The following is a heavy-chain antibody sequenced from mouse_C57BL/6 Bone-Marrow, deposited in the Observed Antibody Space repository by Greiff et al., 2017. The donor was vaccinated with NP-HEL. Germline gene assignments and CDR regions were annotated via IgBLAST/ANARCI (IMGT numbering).Heavy chain of an antibody. J-gene: IGHJ3*01. D-gene: IGHD1-1*01. V-gene: IGHV14-4*01. Sequence: EVQLQQSGAELVRPGASVKLSCTASGFNIKDDYMHWVKQRPEQGLEWIGWIDPENGDTEYASKFQGKATITADTSSNTAYLQLSSLTSEDTAVYYCTTDGCSPLFAYWGQGTLVTVSA. CDR1: GFNIKDDY. CDR2: IDPENGDT. CDR3: TTDGCSPLFAY.